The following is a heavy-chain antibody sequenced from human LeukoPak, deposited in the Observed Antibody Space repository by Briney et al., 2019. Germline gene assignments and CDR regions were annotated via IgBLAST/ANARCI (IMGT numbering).Heavy chain of an antibody. CDR1: GGTFSSYA. CDR2: IIPIFGTA. CDR3: ARDGVPYYYDSSGYKYFDY. J-gene: IGHJ4*02. V-gene: IGHV1-69*13. Sequence: SVKVSCKASGGTFSSYAISWVRQAPGQGLEWMGGIIPIFGTANYAQKFQGRVTITADESTSTAYMELSSLRSEDTAVYYCARDGVPYYYDSSGYKYFDYWGQGTLATVSS. D-gene: IGHD3-22*01.